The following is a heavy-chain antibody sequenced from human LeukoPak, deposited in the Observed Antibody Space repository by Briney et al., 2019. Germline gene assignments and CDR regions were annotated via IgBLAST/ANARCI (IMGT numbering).Heavy chain of an antibody. V-gene: IGHV1-8*03. CDR3: ARAPIAAAGDYYYYMDV. CDR1: GYTFTSYD. D-gene: IGHD6-13*01. J-gene: IGHJ6*03. Sequence: ASVKVSCKASGYTFTSYDINWVRQATGQGLEWMGWMNPNSGNTGYAQKFQGRVTIIRNTSISTAYMELSSLRSEDTAVYYCARAPIAAAGDYYYYMDVWGKGTTVTVSS. CDR2: MNPNSGNT.